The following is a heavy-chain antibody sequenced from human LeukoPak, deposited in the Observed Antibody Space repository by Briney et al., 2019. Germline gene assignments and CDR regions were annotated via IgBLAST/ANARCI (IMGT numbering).Heavy chain of an antibody. V-gene: IGHV3-30*02. CDR3: AKEEFCSGGSCYPDY. J-gene: IGHJ4*02. D-gene: IGHD2-15*01. CDR2: IRYDGSNK. Sequence: PGGSLRLSCAASGFTFSSYGMHWVRQAPGKGLGWVAFIRYDGSNKYYADSVKGRFTISRDNSKNTLYLQMNSLRAEDTAVYYCAKEEFCSGGSCYPDYWGQGTLVTVSS. CDR1: GFTFSSYG.